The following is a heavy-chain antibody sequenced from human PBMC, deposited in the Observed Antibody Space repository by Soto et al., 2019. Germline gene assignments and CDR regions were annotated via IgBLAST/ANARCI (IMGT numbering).Heavy chain of an antibody. D-gene: IGHD3-9*01. CDR2: IYYSGTT. Sequence: QLQLQESGPGLVKPSETLSLTCIVSGDSISSSGYYWGWIRQPPGKGLEWIGCIYYSGTTYYNPSLESRVTISIDTSKNQFSLKVSSLTAADTAVYYCAKTGPYDIRPYWYFDLWGRGTLVTVSS. CDR3: AKTGPYDIRPYWYFDL. J-gene: IGHJ2*01. CDR1: GDSISSSGYY. V-gene: IGHV4-39*01.